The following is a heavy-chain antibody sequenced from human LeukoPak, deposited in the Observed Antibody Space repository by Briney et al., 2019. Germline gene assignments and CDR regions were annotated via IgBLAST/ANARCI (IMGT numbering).Heavy chain of an antibody. CDR2: IYSGGST. D-gene: IGHD4-17*01. CDR3: ARTYGDYVYILGY. CDR1: GFTVSSNY. J-gene: IGHJ4*02. Sequence: GSLRLSCAASGFTVSSNYMSWVRQAPGKGLEWVSVIYSGGSTYYADSVKGRFTISRDISKNTVYLQMNSLRAEDTAVYYCARTYGDYVYILGYWGQGTLVTVSS. V-gene: IGHV3-53*01.